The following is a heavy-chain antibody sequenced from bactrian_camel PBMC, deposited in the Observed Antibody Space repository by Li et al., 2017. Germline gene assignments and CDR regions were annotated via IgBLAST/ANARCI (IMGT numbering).Heavy chain of an antibody. V-gene: IGHV3S67*01. J-gene: IGHJ4*01. Sequence: VQLVESGGGSVQAGGSLRLSCTGSGFTFRWYCMGWFRQAPGKEREGVAGIDSDGSTWYADSVKGRFTISQDKAKNAMYLQMNSLKAEDTAAYSCAAFGGGDCPISGYEGQGTQVTVS. CDR1: GFTFRWYC. CDR2: IDSDGST. D-gene: IGHD2*01.